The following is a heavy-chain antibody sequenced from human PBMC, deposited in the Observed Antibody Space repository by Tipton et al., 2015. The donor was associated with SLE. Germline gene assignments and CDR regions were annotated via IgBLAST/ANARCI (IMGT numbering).Heavy chain of an antibody. D-gene: IGHD6-13*01. J-gene: IGHJ4*02. V-gene: IGHV4-34*01. Sequence: TLSLTCAVYGGSFSGYYWSWIRQPPGKRLEWIGEINHSGSTNYNPSLKSRVTISVDTSKNQFSLKVSSVTAADTAVYYCARGRSSSWTDFDYWGQGTLVTVSS. CDR2: INHSGST. CDR1: GGSFSGYY. CDR3: ARGRSSSWTDFDY.